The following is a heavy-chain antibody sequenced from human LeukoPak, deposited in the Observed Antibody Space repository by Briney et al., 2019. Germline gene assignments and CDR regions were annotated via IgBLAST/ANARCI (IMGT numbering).Heavy chain of an antibody. J-gene: IGHJ4*02. D-gene: IGHD2-8*01. V-gene: IGHV3-23*01. CDR3: AKQSYARSLGE. Sequence: GGSLRLPCATSGFPFSDFSMSWVRQAPGKGLEWISTTNSGGTSTYYAESVKGRFTISRDNSKNTLYLQMSSLRVEDTAVYYYAKQSYARSLGEGGPGTLVSVSS. CDR2: TNSGGTST. CDR1: GFPFSDFS.